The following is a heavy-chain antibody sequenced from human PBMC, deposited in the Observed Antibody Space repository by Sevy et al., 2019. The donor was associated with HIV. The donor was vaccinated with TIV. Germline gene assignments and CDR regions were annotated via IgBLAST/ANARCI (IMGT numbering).Heavy chain of an antibody. Sequence: GGSLRLSCAASAFTFAKYSMSWVRQAPGKGLEWVSTFSFGCGRINYADSVKGRFTISRDDSKNTLFLQMNSLRAEDTATYFCAREGCTQPHDYWGQGTLVTVSS. CDR3: AREGCTQPHDY. J-gene: IGHJ4*02. V-gene: IGHV3-23*01. CDR1: AFTFAKYS. D-gene: IGHD2-8*01. CDR2: FSFGCGRI.